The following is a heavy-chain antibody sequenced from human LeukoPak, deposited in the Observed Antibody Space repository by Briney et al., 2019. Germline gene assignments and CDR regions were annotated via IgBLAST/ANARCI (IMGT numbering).Heavy chain of an antibody. V-gene: IGHV3-11*06. CDR3: ARVATNDFWSGYHYYFDY. D-gene: IGHD3-3*01. CDR2: ISSSSSYT. CDR1: GFTFSNYA. J-gene: IGHJ4*02. Sequence: GGSLRLSCAASGFTFSNYAMSWVRQAPGKGLEWVSYISSSSSYTNYADSVKGRFTISRDNAKNTLYLQMNSLRAEDTAVYYCARVATNDFWSGYHYYFDYWGQGTLVTVSS.